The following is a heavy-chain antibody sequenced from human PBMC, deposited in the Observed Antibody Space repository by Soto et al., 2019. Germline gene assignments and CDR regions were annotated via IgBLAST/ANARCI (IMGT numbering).Heavy chain of an antibody. J-gene: IGHJ6*02. Sequence: GGSLRLSCAASGFTFSSYGMHWVRQAPGKGLEWVAVISYDGSNKYYADSVKGRFTISRDNAKNTLYPQMTSRRAEDTAVYYCAKGKEGRTFRLRQTAGMDVWGQGPTVIVS. CDR2: ISYDGSNK. CDR1: GFTFSSYG. V-gene: IGHV3-30*18. CDR3: AKGKEGRTFRLRQTAGMDV.